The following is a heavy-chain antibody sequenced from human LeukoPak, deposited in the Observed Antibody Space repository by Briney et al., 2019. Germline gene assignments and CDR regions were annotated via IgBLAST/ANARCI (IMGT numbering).Heavy chain of an antibody. J-gene: IGHJ4*02. Sequence: GGSLRLSCAASGFTFSSYGMHWVRQAPGKGLEWVAVISYDGSNEYYADSVKGRFTISRDNSKNTVYLQMNSLRAEDTAVYYCVSVLTVTFDSWGQGTLVTVSS. V-gene: IGHV3-30*03. D-gene: IGHD4-17*01. CDR1: GFTFSSYG. CDR3: VSVLTVTFDS. CDR2: ISYDGSNE.